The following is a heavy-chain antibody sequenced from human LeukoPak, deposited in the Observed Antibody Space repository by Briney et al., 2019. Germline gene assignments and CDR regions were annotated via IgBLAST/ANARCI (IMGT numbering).Heavy chain of an antibody. J-gene: IGHJ6*02. CDR1: GGSISSYY. Sequence: SETLSLTCTVSGGSISSYYWSWIRQSPGKGLEWIGYIYYSGSTNYNPSLKSRVTISVDTSKNQFSLKLSSVTAADTAVYYCAREGLRSRGEYYYYGMDVWGQGTTVTVSS. V-gene: IGHV4-59*12. CDR2: IYYSGST. CDR3: AREGLRSRGEYYYYGMDV. D-gene: IGHD3-10*01.